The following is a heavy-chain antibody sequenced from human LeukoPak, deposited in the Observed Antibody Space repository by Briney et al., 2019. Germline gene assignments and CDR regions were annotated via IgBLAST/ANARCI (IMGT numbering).Heavy chain of an antibody. D-gene: IGHD3-9*01. Sequence: PGGSLRLSCAASGFTFSSYGMHWVRQAPGKGLEWVAFIRYDGSNKYYADSVKGRFTISRDNSKNTLYLQMNSLRAEDTAVYYCAKERYFDWLLETPSPGLLDYWGQGTLVTVSS. CDR1: GFTFSSYG. CDR3: AKERYFDWLLETPSPGLLDY. CDR2: IRYDGSNK. J-gene: IGHJ4*02. V-gene: IGHV3-30*02.